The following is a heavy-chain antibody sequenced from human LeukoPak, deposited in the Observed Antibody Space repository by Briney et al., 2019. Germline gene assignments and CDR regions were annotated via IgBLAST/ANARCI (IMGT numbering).Heavy chain of an antibody. CDR3: AKDLGDYGDYYYMDV. D-gene: IGHD4-17*01. J-gene: IGHJ6*03. CDR2: IRYDGSNK. CDR1: GFTFSSYG. Sequence: SGGSLRLSCAASGFTFSSYGMHWVRQAPGKGLEWVAFIRYDGSNKYYADSVKGRFTISRDNSKNTLYLQMNSLRAEDTAVYYCAKDLGDYGDYYYMDVWGKGTTVTISS. V-gene: IGHV3-30*02.